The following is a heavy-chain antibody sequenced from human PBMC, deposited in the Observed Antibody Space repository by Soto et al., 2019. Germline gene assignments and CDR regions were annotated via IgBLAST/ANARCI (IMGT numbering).Heavy chain of an antibody. Sequence: EVQLVPSGAEVKQPGESLRISCKGSGYSCTSYWISWVRQMPGKGLEWMGMIDPSDSYTNYSPSFQGHVTISADKYISTAYLQWSSLKASDTAMYYCARLAMATRRGYYGMDVWSQGTTVTVSS. D-gene: IGHD5-12*01. J-gene: IGHJ6*02. CDR1: GYSCTSYW. CDR3: ARLAMATRRGYYGMDV. V-gene: IGHV5-10-1*01. CDR2: IDPSDSYT.